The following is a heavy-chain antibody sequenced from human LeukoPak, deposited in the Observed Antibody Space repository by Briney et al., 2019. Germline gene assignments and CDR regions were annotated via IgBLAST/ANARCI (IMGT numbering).Heavy chain of an antibody. CDR3: AKGKEWERSPY. CDR2: ISYDESNK. J-gene: IGHJ4*02. Sequence: GGSLRLSCAASGFTFSSSAMHWVRQAPGKGLEWVAVISYDESNKYYADSVKGRFTISRDNSKNTLYLQMNSLRAEDTAVYYCAKGKEWERSPYWGQGTLVTVSS. CDR1: GFTFSSSA. V-gene: IGHV3-30*18. D-gene: IGHD1-26*01.